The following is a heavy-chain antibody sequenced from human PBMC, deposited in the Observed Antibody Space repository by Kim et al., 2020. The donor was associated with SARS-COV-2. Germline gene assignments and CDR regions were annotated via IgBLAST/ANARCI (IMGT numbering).Heavy chain of an antibody. V-gene: IGHV3-30*18. CDR1: GFTFSSYG. CDR2: ISYDGSNK. CDR3: AKDSNLLGSGNSDY. Sequence: GGSLRLSCAASGFTFSSYGMHWVRQAPGKGLEWVAVISYDGSNKYYADSVKGRFTISRDNSKNTLYLQMNSLRAEDTAVYYCAKDSNLLGSGNSDYWGQGTLVTVSS. D-gene: IGHD6-19*01. J-gene: IGHJ4*02.